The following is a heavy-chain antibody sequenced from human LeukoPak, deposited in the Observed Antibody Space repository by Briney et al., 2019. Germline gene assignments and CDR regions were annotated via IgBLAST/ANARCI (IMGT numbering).Heavy chain of an antibody. J-gene: IGHJ6*03. CDR2: IRYDGSNK. CDR1: GFTFSSYG. D-gene: IGHD1-26*01. V-gene: IGHV3-30*02. CDR3: AKKGDVEWSGSYYYYYMDV. Sequence: AGGSLRLSCAASGFTFSSYGMHWVRQAPGKGLEWVAFIRYDGSNKYYADSVKGRFTISRDNSKNTLYLQMNSLRAEDTAVYYCAKKGDVEWSGSYYYYYMDVWGKGTTVTISS.